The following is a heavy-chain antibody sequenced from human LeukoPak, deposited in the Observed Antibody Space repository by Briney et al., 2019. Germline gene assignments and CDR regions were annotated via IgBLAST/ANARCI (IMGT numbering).Heavy chain of an antibody. CDR1: GGSISSGSYC. CDR2: IYTSGST. J-gene: IGHJ5*02. D-gene: IGHD2-2*01. V-gene: IGHV4-61*02. CDR3: ARVVPAAMPTNWFDP. Sequence: SETLSLTCTVSGGSISSGSYCWSWIRQPAGKGLEWIGRIYTSGSTNYNPSLKSRVTISVDTSKNQFSLKLSSVTAADTAVYYCARVVPAAMPTNWFDPWGQGTLVTVSS.